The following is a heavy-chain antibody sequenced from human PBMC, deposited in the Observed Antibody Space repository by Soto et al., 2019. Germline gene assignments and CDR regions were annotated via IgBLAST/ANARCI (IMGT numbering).Heavy chain of an antibody. CDR2: MNPNSGNT. D-gene: IGHD3-3*01. V-gene: IGHV1-8*01. J-gene: IGHJ6*02. CDR3: ARSPLFDFWSGYYHEEEYYYYGMDV. CDR1: GYTFTSYD. Sequence: ASVKVSCKASGYTFTSYDINWVRQATGQGLEWMGWMNPNSGNTGYAQKLQGRVTMTRNTSISTAYMELSSLRSEDTAVYYCARSPLFDFWSGYYHEEEYYYYGMDVWGQGTTVTVSS.